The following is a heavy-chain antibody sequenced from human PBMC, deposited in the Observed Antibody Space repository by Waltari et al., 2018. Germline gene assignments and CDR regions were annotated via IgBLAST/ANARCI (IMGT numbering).Heavy chain of an antibody. CDR2: INHSRSA. J-gene: IGHJ4*02. Sequence: QVQLQQWGAGLLKPSETLSLTCAVYGESVSGYFWSWIRQPPGKGREWIGEINHSRSANYNPSLKSRVTISIDTSKKQFSLKLTSVTAADTAVYYCARGAGSSSWRLDSWGQGALVTVSS. CDR1: GESVSGYF. CDR3: ARGAGSSSWRLDS. V-gene: IGHV4-34*01. D-gene: IGHD6-13*01.